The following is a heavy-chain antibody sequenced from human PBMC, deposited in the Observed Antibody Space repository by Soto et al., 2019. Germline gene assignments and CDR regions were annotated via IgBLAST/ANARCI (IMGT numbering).Heavy chain of an antibody. D-gene: IGHD3-9*01. Sequence: PGESLKISCKGSGFSFTSYWIGWVRQVPGEGLEWMAIIYPENSNVEYSPSYKGRITISADKSLNTAYLQWNSLRASDSAMYYCARRLYFDTWFDPWGQGTLVTVS. CDR3: ARRLYFDTWFDP. CDR1: GFSFTSYW. J-gene: IGHJ5*02. V-gene: IGHV5-51*01. CDR2: IYPENSNV.